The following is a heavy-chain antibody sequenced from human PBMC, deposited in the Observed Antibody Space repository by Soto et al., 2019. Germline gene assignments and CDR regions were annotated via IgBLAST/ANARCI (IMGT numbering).Heavy chain of an antibody. J-gene: IGHJ2*01. CDR2: IWDDGTRR. CDR1: GFAFGTYA. V-gene: IGHV3-33*01. CDR3: VRDRDPMNREVIMTIGHLRL. Sequence: QEQLAESGGGVVQAGESLRLSCQASGFAFGTYAMHWVRQAPGKGLEWVALIWDDGTRREYLESVRGRFTISRDNSKNTVSLQMNNLRTEDTALYYCVRDRDPMNREVIMTIGHLRLWGRVALVSVSS. D-gene: IGHD3-10*01.